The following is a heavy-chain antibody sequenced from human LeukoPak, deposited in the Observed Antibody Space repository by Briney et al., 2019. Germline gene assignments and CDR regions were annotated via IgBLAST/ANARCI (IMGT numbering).Heavy chain of an antibody. V-gene: IGHV3-23*01. CDR2: ISNSGGST. CDR3: AKRASGSGTSLYYFDY. Sequence: GGSLRLSCAASGFTFSDYYMHWVRQAPGKGLEWVSVISNSGGSTFYADSVKGRFTISRDNSKNTLYPQMNSLRAEDTAVYYCAKRASGSGTSLYYFDYWGQGTLVTVSS. J-gene: IGHJ4*02. CDR1: GFTFSDYY. D-gene: IGHD3-10*01.